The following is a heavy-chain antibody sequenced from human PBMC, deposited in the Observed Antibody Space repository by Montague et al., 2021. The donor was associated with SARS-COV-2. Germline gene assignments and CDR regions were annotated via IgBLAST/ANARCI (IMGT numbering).Heavy chain of an antibody. J-gene: IGHJ4*02. Sequence: SETLSLTCAVYGGTFSAHSWSWVRQSPEKRLEWIGEINHRGSTTYMSSLKSRVTMSVDTSKNQFSLKLSSVTAADTAIYYCARGGLAGGNYDIWSFSYTSPLDYWGQGTLVTVSS. CDR1: GGTFSAHS. CDR2: INHRGST. D-gene: IGHD3-3*01. V-gene: IGHV4-34*01. CDR3: ARGGLAGGNYDIWSFSYTSPLDY.